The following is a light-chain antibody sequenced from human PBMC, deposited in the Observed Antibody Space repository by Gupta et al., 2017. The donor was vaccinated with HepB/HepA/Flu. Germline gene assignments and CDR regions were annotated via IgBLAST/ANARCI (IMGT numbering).Light chain of an antibody. CDR1: QSVSSY. V-gene: IGKV3-11*01. Sequence: EIVLTQSPATLSLSPGERATLSCRASQSVSSYLDWDQQKPGQAPRLLIYDAYNRDTGIQARFSGSGSGTDFTLTSSSLEAEDFAVYFCHQRSNWLFGHGTKVDIK. J-gene: IGKJ3*01. CDR2: DAY. CDR3: HQRSNWL.